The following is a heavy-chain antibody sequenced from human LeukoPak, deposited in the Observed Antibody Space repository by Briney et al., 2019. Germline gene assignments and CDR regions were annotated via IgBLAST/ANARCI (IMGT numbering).Heavy chain of an antibody. V-gene: IGHV4-59*12. Sequence: TSETLSLTCTVSGGSISSYYWSWIRQPPGKGLEWIGYIYYSGSTSYNPSLKSRVTISVDTSKNQFSLKLSSVTAADTAVYYCARGRSVVVVALDYWGQGTLVTVSS. CDR1: GGSISSYY. D-gene: IGHD2-15*01. CDR3: ARGRSVVVVALDY. CDR2: IYYSGST. J-gene: IGHJ4*02.